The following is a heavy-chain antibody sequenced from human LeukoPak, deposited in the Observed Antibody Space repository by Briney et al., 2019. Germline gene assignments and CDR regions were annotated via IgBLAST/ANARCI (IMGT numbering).Heavy chain of an antibody. CDR3: ARSWEVDRDGAFDV. J-gene: IGHJ3*01. CDR2: MNPNSGNT. D-gene: IGHD1-26*01. Sequence: GASVKVSCKASGYTFTSLDINWVRQAPGQGLEWMGGMNPNSGNTGYAQKFQGRVTMTRDTSVDTTYMELNSLISEDTAMYYCARSWEVDRDGAFDVWGQGTMVTVSP. CDR1: GYTFTSLD. V-gene: IGHV1-8*01.